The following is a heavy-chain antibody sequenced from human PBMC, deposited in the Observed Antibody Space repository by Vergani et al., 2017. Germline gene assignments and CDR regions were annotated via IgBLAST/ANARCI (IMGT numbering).Heavy chain of an antibody. CDR3: ARVXPRYQLLQGDAFDI. D-gene: IGHD2-2*01. V-gene: IGHV4-31*03. CDR1: GGSISSGAYY. Sequence: QVQLQESGPGLVKPSQTLCLTCTVSGGSISSGAYYWSWIRQHPGKGLEWIGYIYYSGSTYYNPSLKSRVTISVDTSKNQFSLKLSSVTAADTAVYYCARVXPRYQLLQGDAFDIWGQGTMVTVSS. CDR2: IYYSGST. J-gene: IGHJ3*02.